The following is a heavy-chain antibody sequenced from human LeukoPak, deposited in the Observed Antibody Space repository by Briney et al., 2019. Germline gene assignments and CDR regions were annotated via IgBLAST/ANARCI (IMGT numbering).Heavy chain of an antibody. CDR3: AKDRAVVTLVKFDY. CDR2: ISSSGRST. CDR1: GFTFSSYA. D-gene: IGHD4-23*01. J-gene: IGHJ4*02. Sequence: GGSLRLSCAASGFTFSSYAMSWVRQAPGKGLEWVSAISSSGRSTYYADSVKGRLTISRDNSKNTLYLQMNSLRAEDTAVYYCAKDRAVVTLVKFDYWGQGTLVTVSS. V-gene: IGHV3-23*01.